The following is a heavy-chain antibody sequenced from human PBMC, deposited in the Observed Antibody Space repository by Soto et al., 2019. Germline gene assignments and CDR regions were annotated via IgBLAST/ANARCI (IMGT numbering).Heavy chain of an antibody. CDR2: VYYTGST. J-gene: IGHJ4*02. CDR1: GGSISGSY. V-gene: IGHV4-59*01. CDR3: ARSVAVPVAQIDD. Sequence: SETLSLTCSVSGGSISGSYWSWIRQSPGKGLEWLGYVYYTGSTNYSPSLRSRVSISVDTSKNEFSLRLSSVTAADTAVYFCARSVAVPVAQIDDWGQGTQVTVSS. D-gene: IGHD3-3*01.